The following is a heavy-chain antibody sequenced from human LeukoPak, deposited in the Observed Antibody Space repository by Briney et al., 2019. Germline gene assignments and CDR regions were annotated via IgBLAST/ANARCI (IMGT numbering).Heavy chain of an antibody. CDR1: GYTYGRYG. D-gene: IGHD6-13*01. CDR3: ARAPPGMTMGPGDY. J-gene: IGHJ4*02. Sequence: ASVRVSCKASGYTYGRYGVTQVRQAAGQGLDWMGWISPNNGDIVYAQKFQGRVTLTIETSTTTASMEVRSLRSDDTAMYYCARAPPGMTMGPGDYWGQGTLVIVSS. CDR2: ISPNNGDI. V-gene: IGHV1-18*01.